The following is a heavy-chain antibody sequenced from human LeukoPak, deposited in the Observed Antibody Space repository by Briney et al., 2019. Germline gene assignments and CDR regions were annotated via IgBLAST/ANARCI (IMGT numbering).Heavy chain of an antibody. J-gene: IGHJ3*02. D-gene: IGHD1-1*01. CDR3: ARVQLERWAFDI. CDR2: ISSSGTTI. Sequence: PGGSLRLSCAPSGFTFSSYEMNWVRQAPGKGLEWVSYISSSGTTIFYADSVKGRFTISRDNAKNSLYLQMNSLRAEDTAVYYCARVQLERWAFDIWGQGTMVTVSS. CDR1: GFTFSSYE. V-gene: IGHV3-48*03.